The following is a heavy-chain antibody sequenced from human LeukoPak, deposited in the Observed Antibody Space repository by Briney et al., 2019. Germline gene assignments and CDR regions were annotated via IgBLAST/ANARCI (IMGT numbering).Heavy chain of an antibody. CDR3: ARQEYCSGGSCYTWFDP. CDR2: IYPADSDI. V-gene: IGHV5-51*01. D-gene: IGHD2-15*01. CDR1: GYSINSYW. J-gene: IGHJ5*02. Sequence: GESLKISCKGSGYSINSYWIGWVRQMPGKGLEWMGIIYPADSDIRYSPSFQGQVTISADKSISTAYLQWSSLKASGTAMYYCARQEYCSGGSCYTWFDPWGQGTLVTVSS.